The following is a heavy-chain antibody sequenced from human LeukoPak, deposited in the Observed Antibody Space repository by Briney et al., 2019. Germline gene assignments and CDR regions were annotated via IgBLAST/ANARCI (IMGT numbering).Heavy chain of an antibody. V-gene: IGHV4-59*01. CDR3: ARVDYDYVWGSYRPFDY. Sequence: SETLSLTCAVYGGSFSGYYWSWIRQPPGKGLEWIGYIYYSGSTNYNPSLKSRVTISVDTSKNQFSLKLSSVTAADTAVYYCARVDYDYVWGSYRPFDYWGQGTLVTVSS. CDR2: IYYSGST. CDR1: GGSFSGYY. J-gene: IGHJ4*02. D-gene: IGHD3-16*02.